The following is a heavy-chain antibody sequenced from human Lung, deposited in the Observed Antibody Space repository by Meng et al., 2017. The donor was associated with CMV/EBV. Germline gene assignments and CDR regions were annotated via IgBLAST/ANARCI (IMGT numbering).Heavy chain of an antibody. CDR1: GFSFSDYT. CDR3: ARGGSKWELLSLGFDP. V-gene: IGHV3-48*04. J-gene: IGHJ5*02. Sequence: GESLKISCAASGFSFSDYTMSWFRQLPGKGLEWLAFISADSTTIYYADSVKGRFTISRDNADNSLFLQMSSLRAEDTALYYCARGGSKWELLSLGFDPWGQGTLVTVSS. D-gene: IGHD2/OR15-2a*01. CDR2: ISADSTTI.